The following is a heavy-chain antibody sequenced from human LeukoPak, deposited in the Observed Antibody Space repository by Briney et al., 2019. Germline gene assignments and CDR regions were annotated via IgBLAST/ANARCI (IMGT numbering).Heavy chain of an antibody. J-gene: IGHJ4*02. D-gene: IGHD4-23*01. CDR2: IWYDGSNK. CDR1: GFTFSDYY. Sequence: PGGSLRLSCAASGFTFSDYYMSWIRQAPGKGLEWVAVIWYDGSNKYYADSVKGRFTISRDNSKNTLYLQMNSLRAEDTAVYYCARDPYDGGKGPFDYWGQGTLVTVSS. CDR3: ARDPYDGGKGPFDY. V-gene: IGHV3-33*08.